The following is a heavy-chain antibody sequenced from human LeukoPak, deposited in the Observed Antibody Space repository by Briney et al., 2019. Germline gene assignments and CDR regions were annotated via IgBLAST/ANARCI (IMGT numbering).Heavy chain of an antibody. CDR2: ISSSSSTI. Sequence: PGGSLRLSCAASGFTFNDCGMSWVRQVPGKGLEWVSYISSSSSTIYYADSVKGRFTISRDNAKNSLYLQMNSLRAEDTAVYYCARELPPSIAARLYFDYWGQGTLVTVSS. J-gene: IGHJ4*02. CDR3: ARELPPSIAARLYFDY. D-gene: IGHD6-6*01. CDR1: GFTFNDCG. V-gene: IGHV3-48*01.